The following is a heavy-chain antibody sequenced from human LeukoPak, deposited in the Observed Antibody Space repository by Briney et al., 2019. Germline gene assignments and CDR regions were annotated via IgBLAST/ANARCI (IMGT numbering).Heavy chain of an antibody. CDR2: ISGSGGST. Sequence: GGSLRLSCAASGFTFSSYGMSWVRQAPGKWPEWVSSISGSGGSTYYADSVKGRFTISRDNYKNMLYLQMNSLRAEDTAVYYCAKDSWYDSSGPTLDYWGQGTLVTVSS. J-gene: IGHJ4*02. CDR1: GFTFSSYG. D-gene: IGHD3-22*01. CDR3: AKDSWYDSSGPTLDY. V-gene: IGHV3-23*01.